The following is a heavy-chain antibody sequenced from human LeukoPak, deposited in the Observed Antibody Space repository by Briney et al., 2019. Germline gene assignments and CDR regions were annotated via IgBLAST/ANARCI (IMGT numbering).Heavy chain of an antibody. V-gene: IGHV4-59*01. CDR1: GGSISSYY. CDR2: IYYSGST. J-gene: IGHJ4*02. Sequence: SETLSLTCTVSGGSISSYYWSWIRQPPGKGLEWIGYIYYSGSTNYNPSLKSRGSISVDTSKNKFSLKLSTVTAADTAVYYCARGGGDGRTYWGQGTLVTVSS. D-gene: IGHD3-16*01. CDR3: ARGGGDGRTY.